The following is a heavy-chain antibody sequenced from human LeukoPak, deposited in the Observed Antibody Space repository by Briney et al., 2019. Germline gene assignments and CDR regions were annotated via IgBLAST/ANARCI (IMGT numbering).Heavy chain of an antibody. CDR1: GYSFTTYW. V-gene: IGHV5-51*01. CDR2: IYPGDSDT. D-gene: IGHD5/OR15-5a*01. J-gene: IGHJ3*02. Sequence: GESLKISCKGSGYSFTTYWIGWVRQMPGKGLEWMGIIYPGDSDTRYSPSFQGQVTISADKSISTAYLQWSSLKASDTAMYYCARDPIVYGTYYLDSCAFEIWVQGIMVTVS. CDR3: ARDPIVYGTYYLDSCAFEI.